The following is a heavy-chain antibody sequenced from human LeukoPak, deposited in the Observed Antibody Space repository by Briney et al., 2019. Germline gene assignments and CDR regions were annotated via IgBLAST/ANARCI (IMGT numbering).Heavy chain of an antibody. J-gene: IGHJ3*02. V-gene: IGHV1-2*02. CDR3: AREVRGVKVDDAFDI. CDR2: INPNSGGT. Sequence: GASVKVSCKASGYTFTSYYMHWVRQAPGQGLEWMGWINPNSGGTNYAQKFQGRVTMTRDTSISTAYMELSRLRSDDTAVYYCAREVRGVKVDDAFDIWGQGTMVTVSS. D-gene: IGHD3-10*01. CDR1: GYTFTSYY.